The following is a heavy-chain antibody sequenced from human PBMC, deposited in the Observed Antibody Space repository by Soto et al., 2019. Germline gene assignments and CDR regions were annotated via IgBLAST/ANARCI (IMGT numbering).Heavy chain of an antibody. CDR1: GFTFSSYG. CDR3: ARDSGGELELFRYYYYYGMDV. Sequence: GGSLRLSCAASGFTFSSYGMHWVRQAPGKGLEWVAVIWYDGSNKYYADSVKGRFTISRDNSKNTLYLQMNSLRAEDTAVYYCARDSGGELELFRYYYYYGMDVWGQGTTVTVSS. CDR2: IWYDGSNK. V-gene: IGHV3-33*01. D-gene: IGHD1-7*01. J-gene: IGHJ6*02.